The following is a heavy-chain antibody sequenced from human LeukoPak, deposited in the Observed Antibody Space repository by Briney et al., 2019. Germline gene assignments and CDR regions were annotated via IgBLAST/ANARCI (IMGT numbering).Heavy chain of an antibody. CDR1: GGSFSGYY. CDR2: IYYSGST. J-gene: IGHJ4*02. CDR3: ARRFGYWYDY. V-gene: IGHV4-34*01. Sequence: PSETLSLTCAVYGGSFSGYYWSWIRQPPGKGLEWIGSIYYSGSTYKSPSLKSRVTISVDTSKNQFFLNLRSVTAADTAVFFCARRFGYWYDYWGRGTLVTVSS. D-gene: IGHD3-10*01.